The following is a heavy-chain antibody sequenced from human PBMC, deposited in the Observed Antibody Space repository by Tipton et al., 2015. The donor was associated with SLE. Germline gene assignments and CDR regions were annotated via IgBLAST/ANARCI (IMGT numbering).Heavy chain of an antibody. J-gene: IGHJ6*02. D-gene: IGHD3/OR15-3a*01. CDR2: IWYDGSNK. CDR3: AKDPLILYCGMDV. V-gene: IGHV3-33*06. CDR1: GFTFSSYG. Sequence: SLRLSCAASGFTFSSYGMHWVRQAPGKGLEWVAVIWYDGSNKYYADSVKGRFTISRDNSKNTLYLQMNSLRAEDTAVHYCAKDPLILYCGMDVWGPGTAVTVSS.